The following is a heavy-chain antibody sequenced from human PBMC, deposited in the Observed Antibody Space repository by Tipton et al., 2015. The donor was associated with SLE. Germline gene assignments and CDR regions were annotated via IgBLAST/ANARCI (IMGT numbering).Heavy chain of an antibody. D-gene: IGHD2-2*01. V-gene: IGHV4-59*11. CDR3: ARAGDIVVVPAFVFDY. CDR2: IYHSGYSST. CDR1: GASIRSQY. J-gene: IGHJ4*02. Sequence: LRLSCSVSGASIRSQYWGWIRQPPGKGLEWIGYIYHSGYSSTNYNPSLKSRVTLSVDTSKNQCFLKLNSVTAADTAVYYCARAGDIVVVPAFVFDYWGQGTLVTVSS.